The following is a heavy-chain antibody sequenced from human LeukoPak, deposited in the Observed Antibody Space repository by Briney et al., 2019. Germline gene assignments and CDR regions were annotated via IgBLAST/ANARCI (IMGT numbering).Heavy chain of an antibody. D-gene: IGHD6-6*01. V-gene: IGHV4-61*02. CDR3: ARDVLSPFDI. Sequence: PSQTLSLTCTVSGGSISSGSYYWSWIRQPAGKGLEWIGRIYTSGSTNYNPSLKSRVTISVDTSKNQFSLKLSSVTAADTAVYYCARDVLSPFDIWGQGTMVTVSS. J-gene: IGHJ3*02. CDR2: IYTSGST. CDR1: GGSISSGSYY.